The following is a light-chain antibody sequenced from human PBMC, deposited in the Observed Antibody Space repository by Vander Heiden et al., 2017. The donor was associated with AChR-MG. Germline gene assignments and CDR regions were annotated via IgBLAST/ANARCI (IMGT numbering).Light chain of an antibody. CDR2: DAS. J-gene: IGKJ3*01. CDR1: QDISNY. Sequence: DMQMTQSPSSLSASVGDRVTITCQASQDISNYLTWYQQKPGKAPKLLIYDASNLETGVPSRFSGSGSGTDFTFTISSLQPEDIATYYCQQDDNLPITFGHGTKVDIK. CDR3: QQDDNLPIT. V-gene: IGKV1-33*01.